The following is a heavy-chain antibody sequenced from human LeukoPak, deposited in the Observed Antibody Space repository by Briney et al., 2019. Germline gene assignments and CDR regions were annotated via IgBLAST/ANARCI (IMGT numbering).Heavy chain of an antibody. Sequence: GGSLRLSCAGSGFTFSNYAMYWVRQAPGKGLEWVAFIRYDGSNKYYADSVKGRFTISRDNAKNSLYLQMNSLRAEDTAVYYCARLKLLWSNYFDYWGQGTLVTVSS. V-gene: IGHV3-30*02. J-gene: IGHJ4*02. CDR2: IRYDGSNK. CDR3: ARLKLLWSNYFDY. D-gene: IGHD2-2*01. CDR1: GFTFSNYA.